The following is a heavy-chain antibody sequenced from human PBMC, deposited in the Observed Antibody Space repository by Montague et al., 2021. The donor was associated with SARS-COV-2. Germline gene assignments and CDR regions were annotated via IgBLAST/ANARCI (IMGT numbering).Heavy chain of an antibody. J-gene: IGHJ3*02. V-gene: IGHV3-64*01. CDR2: IINNGGTT. CDR3: ARAPMVRGVSPPQIALDI. CDR1: GFTFSSYA. D-gene: IGHD3-10*01. Sequence: SLRLSCAASGFTFSSYAMHWVRQAPGKGLEYVSGIINNGGTTYYANPVKGRFTISRDNSENTLYLQMGSLRGEDMAVYYCARAPMVRGVSPPQIALDIWGRGTMVTVSS.